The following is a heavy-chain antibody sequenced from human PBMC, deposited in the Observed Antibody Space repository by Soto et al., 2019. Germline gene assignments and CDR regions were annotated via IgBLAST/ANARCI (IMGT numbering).Heavy chain of an antibody. J-gene: IGHJ4*02. CDR1: GFSVSSNY. CDR3: ASGLRSYGYFDY. Sequence: EVQLVESGGGLAQPGGSLRLSCAASGFSVSSNYMTWVRQTPGKGLEWVSVIYSGGSTYYADSVKGRFTISRDNSKNTLYLQMNSLRVEDTAVYYCASGLRSYGYFDYWGQGTLFTVSS. CDR2: IYSGGST. V-gene: IGHV3-66*01. D-gene: IGHD5-18*01.